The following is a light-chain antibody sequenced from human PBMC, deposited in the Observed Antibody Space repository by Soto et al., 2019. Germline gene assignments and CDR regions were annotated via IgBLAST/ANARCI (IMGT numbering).Light chain of an antibody. CDR3: QQYGSSLFT. CDR1: QTVSSNN. CDR2: GAS. J-gene: IGKJ3*01. V-gene: IGKV3-20*01. Sequence: PGERATLSCRASQTVSSNNLAWYQQKRGQAPRLLIYGASSRAAAIPDRFRGSGSGTDFTLIISSLAPEDFAVYYCQQYGSSLFTFGPGTAVDIK.